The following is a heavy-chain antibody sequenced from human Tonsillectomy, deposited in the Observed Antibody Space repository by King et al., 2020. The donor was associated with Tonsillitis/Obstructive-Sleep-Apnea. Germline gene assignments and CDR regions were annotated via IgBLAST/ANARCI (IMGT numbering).Heavy chain of an antibody. CDR3: ARDGGNVVPAAIVYHHMDV. CDR1: GFTLSSYS. D-gene: IGHD2-2*01. J-gene: IGHJ6*03. Sequence: DVQLVESGGGLVKPGGSLRLSCAASGFTLSSYSMNWVRQAPGKGLEWVSSISSTSSYIYYADSVKGRFTISRDNAQKSLYLQMNSLRAEDTAVYYCARDGGNVVPAAIVYHHMDVWGKGTTFTVSS. V-gene: IGHV3-21*01. CDR2: ISSTSSYI.